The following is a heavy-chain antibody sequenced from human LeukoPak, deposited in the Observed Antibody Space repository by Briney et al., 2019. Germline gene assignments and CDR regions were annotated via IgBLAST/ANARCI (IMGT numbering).Heavy chain of an antibody. CDR1: GFTFSSYE. Sequence: GGSLRLSCAASGFTFSSYEMNWVRQAPGKGLEWVSYISSSGSTIYYADSVKGRFTISRDNAKNTLYLQMNSLRAEDTAVYYCASGDGYNPEYWGQGTLVTVSS. J-gene: IGHJ4*02. CDR3: ASGDGYNPEY. CDR2: ISSSGSTI. V-gene: IGHV3-48*03. D-gene: IGHD5-24*01.